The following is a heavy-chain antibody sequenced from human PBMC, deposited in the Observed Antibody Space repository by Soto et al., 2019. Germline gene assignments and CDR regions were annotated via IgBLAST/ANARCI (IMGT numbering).Heavy chain of an antibody. CDR1: GGSISSGGYS. V-gene: IGHV4-30-2*01. Sequence: SETLSLTCAVSGGSISSGGYSWSWIRQPPGKGLEWIGYIYHSGSTYYNPSLKSRVTISVDRSKNQFSLKLSSVTAADTAVYYCARGGGGSYYGLWVYWGQGTRVTVSS. D-gene: IGHD1-26*01. CDR2: IYHSGST. J-gene: IGHJ4*02. CDR3: ARGGGGSYYGLWVY.